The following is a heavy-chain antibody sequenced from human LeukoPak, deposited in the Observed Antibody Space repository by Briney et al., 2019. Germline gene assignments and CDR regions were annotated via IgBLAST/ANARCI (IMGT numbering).Heavy chain of an antibody. V-gene: IGHV3-74*01. Sequence: GGSLRLSCAASGFTFSNYWMHWVRQAPGKGLVWVSRISSDGSSTNYADSVKGRFTISRDNAKNTLYLQMNSLRAEDTAVYYCAKGVIVGTTQPYFDYWGQGTLVTVSS. CDR1: GFTFSNYW. CDR2: ISSDGSST. CDR3: AKGVIVGTTQPYFDY. J-gene: IGHJ4*02. D-gene: IGHD1-26*01.